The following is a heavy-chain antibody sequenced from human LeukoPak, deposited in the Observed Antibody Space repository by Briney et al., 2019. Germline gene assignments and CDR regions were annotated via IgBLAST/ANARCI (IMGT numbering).Heavy chain of an antibody. J-gene: IGHJ4*02. CDR2: IYYSGST. V-gene: IGHV4-61*01. CDR3: ARAPLFIVGATPGGGTYLDY. Sequence: SETLSLTCTVSGGSISSSSHYWSWIRQPPGKGLEWIGYIYYSGSTNYNPSLKSRVTISVDTSKNQFSLKLSSVTAAGTAVYYCARAPLFIVGATPGGGTYLDYWGQGTLVTVSS. CDR1: GGSISSSSHY. D-gene: IGHD1-26*01.